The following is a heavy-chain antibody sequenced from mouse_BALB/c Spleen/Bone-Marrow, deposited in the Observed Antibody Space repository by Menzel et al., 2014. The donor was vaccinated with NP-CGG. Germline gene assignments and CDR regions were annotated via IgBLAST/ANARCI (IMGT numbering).Heavy chain of an antibody. Sequence: EVQRVESGPGLVKPSQSLSLTCTVTGYSITSDYAWNWIRQFPGNKLEWMGYISYSGSTSYNPSLKSRISITRDTSKNQFFLQSNSVTTEDTATYYCARDRAMDYWGQGTSVTVSS. CDR3: ARDRAMDY. CDR1: GYSITSDYA. J-gene: IGHJ4*01. V-gene: IGHV3-2*02. CDR2: ISYSGST.